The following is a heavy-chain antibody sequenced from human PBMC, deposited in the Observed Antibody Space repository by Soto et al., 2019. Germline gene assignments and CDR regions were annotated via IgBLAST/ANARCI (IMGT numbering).Heavy chain of an antibody. Sequence: GGSLRLSCAASGFTFSRYDMHWVRQATGKGLEWVSAIGTAGDTYYPGSVKGRFTISRENAKNSLYLQMNSLRAEDTAVYYCARGWGSIFRGYCSGGSCQVPGDGAFDIWGQGTMVTVSS. J-gene: IGHJ3*02. D-gene: IGHD2-15*01. CDR1: GFTFSRYD. CDR2: IGTAGDT. V-gene: IGHV3-13*01. CDR3: ARGWGSIFRGYCSGGSCQVPGDGAFDI.